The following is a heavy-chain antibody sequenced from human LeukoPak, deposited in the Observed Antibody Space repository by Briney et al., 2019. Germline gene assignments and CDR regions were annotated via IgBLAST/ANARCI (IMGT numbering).Heavy chain of an antibody. J-gene: IGHJ3*02. CDR2: IYYSGST. CDR1: GGSISSSSYY. D-gene: IGHD5-24*01. CDR3: ARGRDGYNYEEGAWVHDAFDI. Sequence: SETLSLTCTVSGGSISSSSYYWGWIRQPPGKGLEWIGSIYYSGSTYYNPSLKSRVTISVDTSKNQFSLKLSSVTAADTAVYYCARGRDGYNYEEGAWVHDAFDIWGQGTMVTVSS. V-gene: IGHV4-39*07.